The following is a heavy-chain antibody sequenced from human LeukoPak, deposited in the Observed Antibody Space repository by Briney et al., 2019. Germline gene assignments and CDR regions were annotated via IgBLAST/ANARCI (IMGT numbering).Heavy chain of an antibody. D-gene: IGHD1-26*01. V-gene: IGHV3-74*01. CDR2: INSDGSST. CDR1: GFTFSSYW. CDR3: AKDRSQGAIWVNDAFDI. Sequence: PGGSLRLSCAASGFTFSSYWMHWVRQAPGKGLVWVSRINSDGSSTSYADSVKGRFTISRDNAKNTLYLQMNSLRAEDTAVYYCAKDRSQGAIWVNDAFDIWGQGTMVTVSS. J-gene: IGHJ3*02.